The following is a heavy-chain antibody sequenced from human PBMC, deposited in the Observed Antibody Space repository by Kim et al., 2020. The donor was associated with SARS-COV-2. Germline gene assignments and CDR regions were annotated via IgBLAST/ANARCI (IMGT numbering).Heavy chain of an antibody. CDR1: GGSISSSSYY. CDR3: AREGNYYDSSGQFDY. J-gene: IGHJ4*02. V-gene: IGHV4-39*07. CDR2: IYYSGST. Sequence: SETLSLTCTVSGGSISSSSYYWGWIRQPPGKGLEWIGSIYYSGSTYYNPSLKSRVTISVDTSKNQFSLKLSSVTAADTAVYYCAREGNYYDSSGQFDYWGQGTLVTVSS. D-gene: IGHD3-22*01.